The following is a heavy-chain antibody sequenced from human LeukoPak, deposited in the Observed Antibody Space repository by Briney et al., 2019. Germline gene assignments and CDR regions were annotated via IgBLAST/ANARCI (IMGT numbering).Heavy chain of an antibody. D-gene: IGHD2-2*01. CDR3: ARSTTSYCSSTSGDH. CDR2: VSGGGETT. Sequence: GGSLRLSCAATGFTFSSNAMSWVRQAPGKGLEWVSAVSGGGETTYYADSVKGRFTIFRDNSKNTLYLQMNSLRAEGTAVYYCARSTTSYCSSTSGDHWGQGTLVTVSS. J-gene: IGHJ1*01. CDR1: GFTFSSNA. V-gene: IGHV3-23*01.